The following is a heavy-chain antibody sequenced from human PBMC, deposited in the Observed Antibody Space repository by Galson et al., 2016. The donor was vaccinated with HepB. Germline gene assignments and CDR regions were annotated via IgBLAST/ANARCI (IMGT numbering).Heavy chain of an antibody. Sequence: SVKVSCKASGYTFTYRYLHWVRQAPGQALEWMGWITPFNGNTNYAQKFQDRVTITRDRSKSTAYMELSSLRSEDSAIYYCARSEYSSSFDYWGQGTLVTVSS. V-gene: IGHV1-45*02. J-gene: IGHJ4*02. CDR2: ITPFNGNT. CDR3: ARSEYSSSFDY. D-gene: IGHD6-6*01. CDR1: GYTFTYRY.